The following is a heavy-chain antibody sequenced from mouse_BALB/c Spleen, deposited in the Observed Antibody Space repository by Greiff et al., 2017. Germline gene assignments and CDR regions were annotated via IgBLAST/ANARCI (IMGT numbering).Heavy chain of an antibody. CDR3: AREMITFAY. J-gene: IGHJ3*01. D-gene: IGHD2-4*01. V-gene: IGHV3-6*02. CDR1: GYSITSGYY. CDR2: ISYDGSN. Sequence: EVQLVESGPGLVKPSQSLSLTCSVTGYSITSGYYWNWIRQFPGNKLEWMGYISYDGSNNYNPSLKNRISITRDTSKNQFFLKLNSVTTEDTATYYCAREMITFAYWGQGTLVTVSA.